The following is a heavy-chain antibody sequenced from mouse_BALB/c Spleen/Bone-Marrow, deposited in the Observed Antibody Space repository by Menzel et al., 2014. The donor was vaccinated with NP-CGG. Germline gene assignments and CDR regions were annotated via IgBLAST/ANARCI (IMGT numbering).Heavy chain of an antibody. CDR3: ARQTYYDYDGYFDY. CDR1: GFTFSSYG. CDR2: ISSGGSYT. V-gene: IGHV5-6*01. D-gene: IGHD2-4*01. Sequence: EVNVVESGGDLVKPGGSLKLSCAASGFTFSSYGMSWVRQTPDKRLEWAATISSGGSYTYYPDSVKGQFTISRDNAKNTLYLQMSSLKSEDTAMYYCARQTYYDYDGYFDYWGQGTTLTVSS. J-gene: IGHJ2*01.